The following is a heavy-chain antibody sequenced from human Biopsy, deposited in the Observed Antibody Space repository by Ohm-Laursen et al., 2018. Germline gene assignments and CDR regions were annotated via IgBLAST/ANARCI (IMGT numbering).Heavy chain of an antibody. V-gene: IGHV1-2*02. CDR2: IDPKSGGT. J-gene: IGHJ5*01. CDR1: AHSFGDHR. Sequence: GASEKAFCQPSAHSFGDHRIHWARQPPGQGLEWMGWIDPKSGGTNYAQKFQGRVTMTRDTSISTTYMELRRLTSDDTAVFYCARELGDFWGGRQFDFWGQGTLVTVSS. CDR3: ARELGDFWGGRQFDF. D-gene: IGHD3-3*01.